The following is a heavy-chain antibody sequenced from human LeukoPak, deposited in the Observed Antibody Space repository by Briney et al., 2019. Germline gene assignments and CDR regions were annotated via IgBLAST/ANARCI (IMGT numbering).Heavy chain of an antibody. CDR2: ISTDSRTI. D-gene: IGHD3-22*01. Sequence: GGTLRLSCAPSGFPFSRYSMNWVRQAAGKGLEWVAYISTDSRTIYSGDSVKGRFSISRDNDNSLLYLQMENLRVEDTAVYYCTTYFDTTGYFEEAYDTWGQGTLVTVS. V-gene: IGHV3-48*01. CDR1: GFPFSRYS. CDR3: TTYFDTTGYFEEAYDT. J-gene: IGHJ4*03.